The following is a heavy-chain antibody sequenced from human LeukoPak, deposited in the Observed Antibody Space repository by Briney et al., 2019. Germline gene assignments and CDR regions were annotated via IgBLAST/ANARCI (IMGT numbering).Heavy chain of an antibody. J-gene: IGHJ4*02. CDR1: QFTFSNYW. CDR3: ARDPGPYGSYDY. Sequence: PGGSLRLSCAASQFTFSNYWMSWVRQAPGKGLEWVSSISSSSSYIYYADSVKGRFTISRDNAKNSLYLQMNSLRAEDTAVYYCARDPGPYGSYDYWGQGTLVTVSS. CDR2: ISSSSSYI. V-gene: IGHV3-21*01. D-gene: IGHD6-19*01.